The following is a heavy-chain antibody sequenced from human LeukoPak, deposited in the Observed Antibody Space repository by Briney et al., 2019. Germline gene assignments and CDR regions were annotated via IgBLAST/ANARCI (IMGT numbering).Heavy chain of an antibody. V-gene: IGHV1-46*01. Sequence: GASVKVSCKAPGYTFTSYYMHWVRQAPGQGLEWMGIINPSGGSTSYAQKFQGRVTITRDTSASTAYMELSSLRSEDTAVYYCARNVKQLPSVPLLADYWGQGTLVTVSS. CDR2: INPSGGST. CDR3: ARNVKQLPSVPLLADY. CDR1: GYTFTSYY. J-gene: IGHJ4*02. D-gene: IGHD1-1*01.